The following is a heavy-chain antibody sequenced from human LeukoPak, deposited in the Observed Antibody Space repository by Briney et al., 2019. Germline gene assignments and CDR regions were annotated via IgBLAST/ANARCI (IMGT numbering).Heavy chain of an antibody. D-gene: IGHD2-2*01. CDR1: GLTFSSYA. J-gene: IGHJ4*02. CDR2: IRSKAYGGTT. Sequence: GGSLRLSCAASGLTFSSYAMIWVRQAPGKGLEWVGFIRSKAYGGTTEYAASVKGRFTISRDDSKSIAYLQMNSLKTEDTAVYYCTRGPRYCSSTSCYADYWGQGTLVTVSS. V-gene: IGHV3-49*04. CDR3: TRGPRYCSSTSCYADY.